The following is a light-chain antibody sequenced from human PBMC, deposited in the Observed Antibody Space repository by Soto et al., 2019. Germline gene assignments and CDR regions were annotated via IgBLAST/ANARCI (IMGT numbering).Light chain of an antibody. CDR2: DAS. CDR1: QSISTY. Sequence: EIVLTHSPATLSLSPWEIATLSCWASQSISTYLAWYQQKPGQAPRLFIYDASNRATGIPARFSGSGSGTDFTLTISSLEPEDFAVYYCQQRSNWQGATFGGGTKVDIK. CDR3: QQRSNWQGAT. J-gene: IGKJ4*01. V-gene: IGKV3-11*01.